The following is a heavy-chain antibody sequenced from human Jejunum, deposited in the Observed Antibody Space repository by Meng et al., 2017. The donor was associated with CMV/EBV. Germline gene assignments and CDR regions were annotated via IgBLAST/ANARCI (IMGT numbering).Heavy chain of an antibody. CDR1: GYTFTIYG. Sequence: QVTLVHSGAGGKQPGDSVKVSCKASGYTFTIYGISWVRQAPGQGLEWMGWISAYNGNTNYAQKLQGRVTMTTDTSTSTAYMELRSLRSDDTAVYYCARNRPRGVATGANWFDPWGQGTLVT. D-gene: IGHD5-12*01. CDR2: ISAYNGNT. CDR3: ARNRPRGVATGANWFDP. V-gene: IGHV1-18*01. J-gene: IGHJ5*02.